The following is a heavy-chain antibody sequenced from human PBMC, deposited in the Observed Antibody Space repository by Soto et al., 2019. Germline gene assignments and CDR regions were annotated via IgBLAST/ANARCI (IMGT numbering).Heavy chain of an antibody. V-gene: IGHV4-59*11. CDR3: GRVLRGYSYGVFDY. CDR1: GGSISSPY. CDR2: IYFSGST. D-gene: IGHD5-18*01. J-gene: IGHJ4*02. Sequence: SETLSLTCTVSGGSISSPYWSWIRQPPGKGLEWIGYIYFSGSTTYNPSPKSRVTISLDTSKTQFSLKLSSVTAADTAVYYCGRVLRGYSYGVFDYWGQGTPVTVSS.